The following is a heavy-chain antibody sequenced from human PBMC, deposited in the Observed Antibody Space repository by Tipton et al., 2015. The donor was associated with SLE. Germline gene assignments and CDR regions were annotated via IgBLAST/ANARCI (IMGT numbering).Heavy chain of an antibody. J-gene: IGHJ4*02. CDR1: GASISSGSYY. CDR2: IYTSGST. Sequence: TLSLTCTVSGASISSGSYYWTWLRQPAGKGLEWIGRIYTSGSTNYNPSLKSRIAISVDASKNQFSLNLSSVTAADTAVYYCARVAGVAFDYWGQGNLVTVSS. V-gene: IGHV4-61*02. CDR3: ARVAGVAFDY. D-gene: IGHD3-3*01.